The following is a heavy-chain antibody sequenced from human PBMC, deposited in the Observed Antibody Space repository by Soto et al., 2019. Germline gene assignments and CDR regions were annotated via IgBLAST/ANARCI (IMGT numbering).Heavy chain of an antibody. D-gene: IGHD5-12*01. CDR3: ADSWLPTSY. CDR1: GVLFNNYS. J-gene: IGHJ4*02. V-gene: IGHV3-30*03. CDR2: MSDDGSKK. Sequence: PGWSLRLYCAASGVLFNNYSIPWVRQAPGKGLEWVAVMSDDGSKKYSADSLTGRFTISRDSSKNTLYLQRNSLRAEDTAVYDCADSWLPTSYWGRGTVLTVSS.